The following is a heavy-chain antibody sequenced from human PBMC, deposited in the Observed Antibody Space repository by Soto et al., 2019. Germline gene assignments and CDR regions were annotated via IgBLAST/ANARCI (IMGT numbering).Heavy chain of an antibody. J-gene: IGHJ4*02. D-gene: IGHD2-15*01. CDR2: ISSDGSFE. CDR1: GFKFDSYV. Sequence: GGSLRLSCVISGFKFDSYVIHWVRQSPGKGLQWVAAISSDGSFEHYIDSVKDRFTISRDNSKNTLFLQMGSLRPEDTAIYYCVKQAHGLDGVAFDYWGQGTQVTVSS. V-gene: IGHV3-30*18. CDR3: VKQAHGLDGVAFDY.